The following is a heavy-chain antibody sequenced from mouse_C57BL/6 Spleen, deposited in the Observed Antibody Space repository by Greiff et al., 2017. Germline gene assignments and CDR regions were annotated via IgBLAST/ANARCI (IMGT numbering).Heavy chain of an antibody. J-gene: IGHJ4*01. CDR3: AQIYYDYDEDAMDY. Sequence: QVQLQQPGAELVKPGASVKLSCKASGYTFTSYWMHWVKQRPGQGLEWIGMIHPNRGSTNYNEKFKSKATLTVDKSSSTAYMQLSSLTSEDSAVYYCAQIYYDYDEDAMDYWGQGTSVTVSS. CDR1: GYTFTSYW. CDR2: IHPNRGST. D-gene: IGHD2-4*01. V-gene: IGHV1-64*01.